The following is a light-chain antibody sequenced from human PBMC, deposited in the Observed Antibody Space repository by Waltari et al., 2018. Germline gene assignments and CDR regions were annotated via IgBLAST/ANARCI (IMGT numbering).Light chain of an antibody. CDR3: SSYTSSSTVV. CDR2: EVS. CDR1: SSDVGGYNY. V-gene: IGLV2-14*01. Sequence: QSALTQPASVSGSPGPSITISCTGTSSDVGGYNYVSWYQQHPGKAPKLMVYEVSKRPSVVSNRFSGSKSGNTSSLTISGLQAEDEADYYCSSYTSSSTVVFGGGTKLTVL. J-gene: IGLJ2*01.